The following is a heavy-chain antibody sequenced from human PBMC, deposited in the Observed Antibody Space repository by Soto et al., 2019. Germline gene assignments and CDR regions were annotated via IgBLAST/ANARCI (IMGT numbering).Heavy chain of an antibody. V-gene: IGHV3-23*01. D-gene: IGHD1-20*01. CDR3: AKDRDNLYYFDS. J-gene: IGHJ4*02. CDR2: ISGSGGVT. CDR1: GFTFSDYV. Sequence: EVQLLESGGGLVQPGGSLRLSCAASGFTFSDYVMSWVRQAPGKGLEWVSLISGSGGVTFYADSVKGRFTISRDNSKNTLFLQMNSLRAEDTAVYYCAKDRDNLYYFDSWGQGTLLTVSS.